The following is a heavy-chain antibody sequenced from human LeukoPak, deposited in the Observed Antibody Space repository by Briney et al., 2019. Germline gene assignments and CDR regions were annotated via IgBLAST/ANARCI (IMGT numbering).Heavy chain of an antibody. V-gene: IGHV3-21*01. Sequence: PGGSLRLSCAASGFTFSNYSMNWVRRAPGKGLEWVSSISFSGSYIYYADSLRGRITISRDNTKNSLYLQMNSLRAEDTAVYYCARDGITMRTIWGQGTMVTVSS. D-gene: IGHD3-22*01. J-gene: IGHJ3*02. CDR3: ARDGITMRTI. CDR1: GFTFSNYS. CDR2: ISFSGSYI.